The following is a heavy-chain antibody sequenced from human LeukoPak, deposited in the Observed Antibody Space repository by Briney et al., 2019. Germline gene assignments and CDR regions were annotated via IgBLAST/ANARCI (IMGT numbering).Heavy chain of an antibody. D-gene: IGHD5-18*01. CDR1: GFTFSDYY. J-gene: IGHJ6*03. Sequence: AGTLRLSCAATGFTFSDYYMSWIRQAPGKGLEWVSYISCSGSTIYNAALMKGRFISSRTTATNSLYLQILRLTAEYPAVYVCASRIYSWIQLSGNSGDRDVWGKGTTVSVSS. CDR3: ASRIYSWIQLSGNSGDRDV. CDR2: ISCSGSTI. V-gene: IGHV3-11*04.